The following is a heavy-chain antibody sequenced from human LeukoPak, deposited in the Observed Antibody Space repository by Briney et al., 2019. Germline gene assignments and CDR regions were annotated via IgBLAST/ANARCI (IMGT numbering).Heavy chain of an antibody. CDR3: ARDPGSGYEEHFDY. CDR1: GFTFSTYG. V-gene: IGHV3-23*01. Sequence: GGSLRLSCVGSGFTFSTYGMSWVRQTPGKGLAWVSAISGSGVSTYYTDSVKGRFTISRDNAKDSLYLQMNSLRAEDTAVYYCARDPGSGYEEHFDYWGQGTLVTVSS. CDR2: ISGSGVST. D-gene: IGHD5-12*01. J-gene: IGHJ4*02.